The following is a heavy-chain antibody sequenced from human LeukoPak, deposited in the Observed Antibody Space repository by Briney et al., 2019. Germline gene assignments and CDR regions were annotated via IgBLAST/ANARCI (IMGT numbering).Heavy chain of an antibody. CDR2: INPNSGGT. D-gene: IGHD2-8*01. V-gene: IGHV1-2*02. J-gene: IGHJ4*02. CDR1: GYTFTGYY. CDR3: ARVPGYCTNGVCYTFDY. Sequence: ASVKVSCKASGYTFTGYYMHWVRQAPAQGLEWMGWINPNSGGTNYAQRFQGRVTMTRDTSISTAYMELSRLRSDDTAVYYCARVPGYCTNGVCYTFDYWGQGTLVTVSS.